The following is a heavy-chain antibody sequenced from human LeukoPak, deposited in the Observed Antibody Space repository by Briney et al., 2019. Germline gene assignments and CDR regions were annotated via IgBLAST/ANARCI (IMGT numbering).Heavy chain of an antibody. V-gene: IGHV4-59*01. CDR3: AKYSGHDTSGYYESRAFDI. D-gene: IGHD3-22*01. J-gene: IGHJ3*02. CDR2: IYYSGNT. Sequence: SETLSLTCTVSGDSISSDHWSWIRQPPGKGLEWIGYIYYSGNTNYNPSLKSRVTISVDTSKNQLSLKLSSVTAADTAVYYCAKYSGHDTSGYYESRAFDIWGQGTMVTVSS. CDR1: GDSISSDH.